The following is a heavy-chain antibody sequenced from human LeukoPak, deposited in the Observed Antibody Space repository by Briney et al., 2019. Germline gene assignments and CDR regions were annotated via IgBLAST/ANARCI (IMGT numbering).Heavy chain of an antibody. CDR2: ISYDGSNK. D-gene: IGHD5-18*01. J-gene: IGHJ4*02. Sequence: QTWGSLRLSCAASGFTFDDYAMHWVRQAPGKGLEWVAVISYDGSNKYYADSVKGRFTISRDNSKNTLYLQMNSLRAEDTAVYYCAKDRGALQLWLLGTFDYWGQGTQVTVSS. CDR3: AKDRGALQLWLLGTFDY. CDR1: GFTFDDYA. V-gene: IGHV3-30*18.